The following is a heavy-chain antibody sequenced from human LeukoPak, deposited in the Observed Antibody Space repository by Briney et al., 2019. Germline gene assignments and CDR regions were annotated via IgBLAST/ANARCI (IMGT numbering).Heavy chain of an antibody. D-gene: IGHD4-17*01. V-gene: IGHV3-15*01. CDR3: TTGWVTTQSFDF. CDR1: GLTFSNAW. Sequence: GGSLRRSCVVSGLTFSNAWMSWVRQAPGKGLEWVGRIKSKNDGGTTQYAAPVKGRFTISRDDSKNTLYLQMNSLKTEDTAVYHFTTGWVTTQSFDFWGQGTLVTVSS. CDR2: IKSKNDGGTT. J-gene: IGHJ4*02.